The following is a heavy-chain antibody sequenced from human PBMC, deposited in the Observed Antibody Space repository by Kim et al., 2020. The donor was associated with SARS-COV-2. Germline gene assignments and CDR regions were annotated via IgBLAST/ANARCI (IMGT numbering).Heavy chain of an antibody. CDR1: GFTFSSYA. Sequence: GGSLRLSCAASGFTFSSYAMSWVRQAPGKGLEWVSAISGSGGSTYYADSVKGRFTISRDNSKNTLYLQMNSLRAEDTAVYYCAKDRPTYYDSSWYFDYWGQGTLVTVSS. CDR3: AKDRPTYYDSSWYFDY. CDR2: ISGSGGST. V-gene: IGHV3-23*01. J-gene: IGHJ4*02. D-gene: IGHD3-22*01.